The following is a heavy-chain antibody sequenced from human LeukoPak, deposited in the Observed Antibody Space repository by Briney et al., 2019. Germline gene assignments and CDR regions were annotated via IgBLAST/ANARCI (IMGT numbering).Heavy chain of an antibody. V-gene: IGHV3-23*01. CDR2: ISGSGGTT. CDR1: GFTFSSYA. J-gene: IGHJ4*02. D-gene: IGHD6-25*01. CDR3: AKDASSGSHFDY. Sequence: GGSLRLSCAAPGFTFSSYAMSWVRQAPGKGLEGVSFISGSGGTTYYADSVKGRFTISRDNSKNTLYLQMNSLRAEDTAVYYCAKDASSGSHFDYWGQGTLVTVSS.